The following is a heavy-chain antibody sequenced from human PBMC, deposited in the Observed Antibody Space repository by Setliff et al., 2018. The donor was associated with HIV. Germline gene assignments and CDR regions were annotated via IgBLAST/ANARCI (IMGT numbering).Heavy chain of an antibody. D-gene: IGHD2-8*01. J-gene: IGHJ3*02. Sequence: ASVKVSCKASGYTFTAYYIKWVRQAPGQGREWMGRIIPSSGGTNYAQKFQGRVTMTRDKSISTAYMELSRLRSDATAVYYCASKGYCTSGVCLDAFDIWGQGTMVTVSS. CDR2: IIPSSGGT. CDR1: GYTFTAYY. CDR3: ASKGYCTSGVCLDAFDI. V-gene: IGHV1-2*06.